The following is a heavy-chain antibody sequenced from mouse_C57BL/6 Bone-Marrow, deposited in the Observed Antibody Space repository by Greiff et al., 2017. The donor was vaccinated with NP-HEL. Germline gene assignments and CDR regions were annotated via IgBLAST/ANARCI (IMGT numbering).Heavy chain of an antibody. CDR1: GFNIKDDY. J-gene: IGHJ3*01. CDR3: TTSLPGTFAY. V-gene: IGHV14-4*01. Sequence: VQLKESGAELVRPGASVKLSCTASGFNIKDDYMHWVKQRPEQGLEWIGWIDPENGDTEYASKFQGKATITADTSSNTAYLQLSSLTSEDTAVYYCTTSLPGTFAYWGQGTLVTVSA. D-gene: IGHD4-1*01. CDR2: IDPENGDT.